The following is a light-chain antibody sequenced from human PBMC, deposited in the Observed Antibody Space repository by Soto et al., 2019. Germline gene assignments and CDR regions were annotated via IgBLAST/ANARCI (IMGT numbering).Light chain of an antibody. J-gene: IGLJ1*01. Sequence: QSVLTQPRSVSGSPGQSVTISCTGTSSDVGGYNYVSWYQQHPGKAPKLMIHDVSKRPSGVPDRFSGSKSGNTASLTISGLQAEDEADYYCCSYAGSASFVFGTGTKVTVL. CDR1: SSDVGGYNY. CDR2: DVS. CDR3: CSYAGSASFV. V-gene: IGLV2-11*01.